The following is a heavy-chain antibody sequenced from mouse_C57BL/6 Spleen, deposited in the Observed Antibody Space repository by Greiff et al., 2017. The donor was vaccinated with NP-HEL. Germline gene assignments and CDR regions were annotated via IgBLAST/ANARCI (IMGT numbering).Heavy chain of an antibody. CDR1: GFTFSNYW. J-gene: IGHJ4*01. Sequence: EVKLEESGGGLVQPGGSMKLSCGASGFTFSNYWMNWVRQSPEKGLEWVAQIRLKSDNYATHYAESVKGRFTISRDDSKSSVYLQMNNLRAEDTGIYYCTVGYDKDAMDYWGQGTSVTVSS. D-gene: IGHD2-2*01. CDR2: IRLKSDNYAT. CDR3: TVGYDKDAMDY. V-gene: IGHV6-3*01.